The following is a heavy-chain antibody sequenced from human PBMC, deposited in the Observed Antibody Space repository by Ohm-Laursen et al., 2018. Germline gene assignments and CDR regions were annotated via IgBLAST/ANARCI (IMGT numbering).Heavy chain of an antibody. D-gene: IGHD4-23*01. J-gene: IGHJ4*02. Sequence: SLRLSCAASGFTFADYAIHWVRQAPGKGLEWVSSISWNSGRITYADSVKGRFTISRDNAKNSLSLQMNSLRAEDTALYYCAKGAATVVTSLFDYWGQGTLVTVSS. CDR2: ISWNSGRI. V-gene: IGHV3-9*01. CDR1: GFTFADYA. CDR3: AKGAATVVTSLFDY.